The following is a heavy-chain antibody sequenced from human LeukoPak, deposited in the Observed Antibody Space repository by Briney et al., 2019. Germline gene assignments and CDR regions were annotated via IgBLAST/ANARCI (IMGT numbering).Heavy chain of an antibody. CDR3: ARDGLKAAAGTRN. D-gene: IGHD6-13*01. CDR1: GYXFTSYG. V-gene: IGHV1-18*01. J-gene: IGHJ4*02. Sequence: CXXXGYXFTSYGXXWVXQAPXQGXXXMGWISAYNGNTNYAQKLQGRVTMTTDTSTSTAYMELRSLRSDDTAVYYCARDGLKAAAGTRNWGQGTLVTVSS. CDR2: ISAYNGNT.